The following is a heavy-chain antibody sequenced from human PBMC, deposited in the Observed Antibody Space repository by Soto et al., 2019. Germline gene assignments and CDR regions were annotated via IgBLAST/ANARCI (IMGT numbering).Heavy chain of an antibody. CDR2: ISYDGSNK. V-gene: IGHV3-30*18. Sequence: TVKSYGVHWVRQNPGKGLEWVAVISYDGSNKYYADSVKGRFTISRDNSKNTLYLQMNSLRAEDTAVYYCAKSQSYYYYGMDVWGQGTTVTVSS. J-gene: IGHJ6*02. CDR3: AKSQSYYYYGMDV. CDR1: TVKSYG.